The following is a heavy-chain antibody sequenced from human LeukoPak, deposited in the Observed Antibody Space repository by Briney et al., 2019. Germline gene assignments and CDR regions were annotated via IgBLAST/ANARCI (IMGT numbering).Heavy chain of an antibody. J-gene: IGHJ6*02. CDR3: ARDRLQYYYYGMDV. Sequence: GRSLRLSCAASGFTFSSYGMHWVRQAPGKGLEGGAVIWYDGSNKYYADSVKGRFTISRDNSKNTLYLQMNILRAEATAVYYCARDRLQYYYYGMDVWGQGTTVTVSS. CDR2: IWYDGSNK. CDR1: GFTFSSYG. D-gene: IGHD4-11*01. V-gene: IGHV3-33*01.